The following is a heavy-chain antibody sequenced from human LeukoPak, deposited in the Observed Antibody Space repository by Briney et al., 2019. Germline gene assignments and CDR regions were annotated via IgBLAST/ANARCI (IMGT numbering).Heavy chain of an antibody. D-gene: IGHD5-18*01. CDR3: ARGWGYSYGLDY. V-gene: IGHV1-69*13. J-gene: IGHJ4*02. CDR1: GGTFSSYA. CDR2: IIPIFGTA. Sequence: ASVKVSSKASGGTFSSYAISWVRQAPGQGLEWMGGIIPIFGTANYAQRFQGRVTITADESTSTAYMELSSLRSEDTAVYYCARGWGYSYGLDYWGQGTLVTVSS.